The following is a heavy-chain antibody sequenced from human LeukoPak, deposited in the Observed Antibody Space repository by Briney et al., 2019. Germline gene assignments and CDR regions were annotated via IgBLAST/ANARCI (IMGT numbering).Heavy chain of an antibody. V-gene: IGHV1-8*03. Sequence: ASVKVSCKASGYTFTNYDINWVRQAAGQGLEWMGWMNRNSGNTGYAQKFQGRVAISRNTSISTAYMELSSLRSEDTAVYYCARGDNWNFDYWGQGTLVTVS. CDR3: ARGDNWNFDY. CDR1: GYTFTNYD. CDR2: MNRNSGNT. J-gene: IGHJ4*02. D-gene: IGHD1-20*01.